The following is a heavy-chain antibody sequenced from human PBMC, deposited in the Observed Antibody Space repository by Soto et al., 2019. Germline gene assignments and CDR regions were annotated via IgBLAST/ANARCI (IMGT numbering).Heavy chain of an antibody. J-gene: IGHJ3*02. CDR1: GGSISSSSYY. V-gene: IGHV4-39*01. Sequence: SVTLSLTCTVAGGSISSSSYYWGWIRQPPGKGLEWIGSIYYSGSTYYNPSLKSRVTISVDTSKNQFSLKLSSVTAADTAVYYCARQPKDAFDIWGQGTMVTVSS. CDR3: ARQPKDAFDI. CDR2: IYYSGST.